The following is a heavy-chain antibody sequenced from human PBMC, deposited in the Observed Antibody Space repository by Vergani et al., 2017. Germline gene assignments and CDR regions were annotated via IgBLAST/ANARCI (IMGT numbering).Heavy chain of an antibody. V-gene: IGHV3-23*01. D-gene: IGHD2-2*01. CDR1: GFTFNSYD. Sequence: QLLESGGGLIQPGGSLRLSCAASGFTFNSYDMTWVRQAPGKGLEWVSGINNNGGSTYYADSVKGRFTISRDNSNNTLYRQMTDLRAETTATYYCAKVCGSTSCPYGGGAFDVWGHGTMVTVSS. CDR2: INNNGGST. J-gene: IGHJ3*01. CDR3: AKVCGSTSCPYGGGAFDV.